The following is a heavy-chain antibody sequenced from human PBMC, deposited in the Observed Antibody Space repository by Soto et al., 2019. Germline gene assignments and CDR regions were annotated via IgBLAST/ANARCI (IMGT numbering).Heavy chain of an antibody. V-gene: IGHV3-13*01. J-gene: IGHJ4*02. D-gene: IGHD6-13*01. Sequence: GGSLRLSCAASGFTFSSYDMHWVRQATGKGLEWVSAIGTAGDTYYPGSVKGRFTISRENAKNSLYLQMNSPRAGDTAVYYCARVRYSSGWYYFDYWGQGTLVTVSS. CDR1: GFTFSSYD. CDR3: ARVRYSSGWYYFDY. CDR2: IGTAGDT.